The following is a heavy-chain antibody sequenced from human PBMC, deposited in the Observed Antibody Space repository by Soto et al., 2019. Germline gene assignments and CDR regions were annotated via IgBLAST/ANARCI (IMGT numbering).Heavy chain of an antibody. J-gene: IGHJ4*02. D-gene: IGHD3-22*01. V-gene: IGHV3-15*01. CDR3: TTYYYDSPTGY. Sequence: EVQLVESGGGLVKPGGSLRLSCAASGFTFSNSWLSWVRQAPGKGLEWVGRIKSKPDGGTKDYAAPVKGRFTTSRDDSKNTLYLQMNSLKTEDTAVYYCTTYYYDSPTGYWGQGTLVTVSS. CDR1: GFTFSNSW. CDR2: IKSKPDGGTK.